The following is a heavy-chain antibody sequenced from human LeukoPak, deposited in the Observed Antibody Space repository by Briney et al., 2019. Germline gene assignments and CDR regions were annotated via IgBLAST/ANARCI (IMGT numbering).Heavy chain of an antibody. J-gene: IGHJ4*02. V-gene: IGHV3-48*02. CDR1: GFTFSSYS. CDR2: ITASGTAM. Sequence: GGSLRLSCAASGFTFSSYSMNWVRQAPGKGLEWVSHITASGTAMFYADSVKGRFTISRDNAKNSLYLQMNSLRDEDAAVYYCASSGSYRFDYWGQGTLVTVSS. D-gene: IGHD1-26*01. CDR3: ASSGSYRFDY.